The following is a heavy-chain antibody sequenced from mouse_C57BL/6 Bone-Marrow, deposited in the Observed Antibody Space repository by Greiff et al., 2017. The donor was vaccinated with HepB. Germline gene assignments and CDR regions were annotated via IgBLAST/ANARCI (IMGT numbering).Heavy chain of an antibody. CDR1: GFTFSSYA. D-gene: IGHD3-2*02. CDR2: ISDGGSYT. CDR3: ARDSPPLDSSGYDFDD. Sequence: EVKLVESGGGLVKPGGSLKLSCAASGFTFSSYAMSWVRQTPEKRLEWVATISDGGSYTYYPDNVKGRFTISRDNAKNNLYLQMSRLKSEDTAMYYCARDSPPLDSSGYDFDDWGQGTTLTVSS. V-gene: IGHV5-4*03. J-gene: IGHJ2*01.